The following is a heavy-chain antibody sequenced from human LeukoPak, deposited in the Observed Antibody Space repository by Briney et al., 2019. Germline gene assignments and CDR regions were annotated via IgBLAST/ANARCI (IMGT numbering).Heavy chain of an antibody. CDR3: ARLSRTYYDSSGYYYRAYYYYMDV. CDR1: GGSFSGYY. CDR2: INHSGST. D-gene: IGHD3-22*01. V-gene: IGHV4-34*01. J-gene: IGHJ6*03. Sequence: PSETLSLTCAVYGGSFSGYYWSWLRQPPGKGLEWIGEINHSGSTNYNPSLKSRVTISVDTSKNQFSPKLSSVTAADAAVYYCARLSRTYYDSSGYYYRAYYYYMDVWGKGTTVTISS.